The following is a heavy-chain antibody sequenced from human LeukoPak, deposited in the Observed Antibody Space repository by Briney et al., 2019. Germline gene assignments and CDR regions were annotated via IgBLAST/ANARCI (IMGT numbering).Heavy chain of an antibody. Sequence: GSRRLSCAASGFSFSSYPLRWVRQAPVKGLEWVAVIRADGNAKDYAHSVEGRFSISRDNSKNTLSLLMNSLTNEDTAVYYCGKEGDSSGHCGVFDIWGQGTMVTVSS. D-gene: IGHD3-22*01. J-gene: IGHJ3*02. CDR1: GFSFSSYP. CDR3: GKEGDSSGHCGVFDI. V-gene: IGHV3-30*04. CDR2: IRADGNAK.